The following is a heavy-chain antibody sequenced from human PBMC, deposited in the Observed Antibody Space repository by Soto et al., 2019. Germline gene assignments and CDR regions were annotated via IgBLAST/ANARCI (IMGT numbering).Heavy chain of an antibody. CDR3: VRSGHTFGGVI. Sequence: QVQLQESGPGLVKPSETLSLTCTVSGGSLSNFYGSWIRQPPGKGLEWIGYMYYSGSSNYNASLKSRVTKSIDTSKNQISLKLSSVTAADTAVYYCVRSGHTFGGVIWGQGTLVTVSS. V-gene: IGHV4-59*01. CDR1: GGSLSNFY. D-gene: IGHD3-16*01. CDR2: MYYSGSS. J-gene: IGHJ4*02.